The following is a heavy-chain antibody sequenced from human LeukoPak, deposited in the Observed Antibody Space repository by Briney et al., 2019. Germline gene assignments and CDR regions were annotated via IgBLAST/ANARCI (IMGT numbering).Heavy chain of an antibody. D-gene: IGHD3-22*01. CDR1: GGSISSYY. J-gene: IGHJ4*02. Sequence: PSETLSLTCSVSGGSISSYYWSWIRQPPGKGLEGIGCIYYSGSTNYNPSLKSRVTISVDTSRNQFSLKLSSVTAADTAVYYCARVFDTSGYFYAFDYWGQGTLVTVSS. CDR2: IYYSGST. V-gene: IGHV4-59*01. CDR3: ARVFDTSGYFYAFDY.